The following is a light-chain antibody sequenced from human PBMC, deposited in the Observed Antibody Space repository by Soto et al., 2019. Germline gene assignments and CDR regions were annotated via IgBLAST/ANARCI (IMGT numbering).Light chain of an antibody. CDR3: NSYTSCSTYV. CDR1: SSDVGGFNY. Sequence: QSALTQPASVSGSPGQSITISCTGTSSDVGGFNYVSWYQQHPGKAPKLMIYDVTNRASGVSYRFSGSKSGNTASLTISGLQAEDEADYFCNSYTSCSTYVFGTGTKLTVL. CDR2: DVT. V-gene: IGLV2-14*03. J-gene: IGLJ1*01.